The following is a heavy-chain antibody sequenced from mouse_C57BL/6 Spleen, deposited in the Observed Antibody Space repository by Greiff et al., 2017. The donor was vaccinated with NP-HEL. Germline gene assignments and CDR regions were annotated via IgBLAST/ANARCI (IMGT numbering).Heavy chain of an antibody. CDR3: ARGAYDGYYFDY. J-gene: IGHJ2*01. V-gene: IGHV5-17*01. CDR1: GFTFSDYG. CDR2: ISSGSSTI. D-gene: IGHD2-3*01. Sequence: DVKLVESGGGLVKPGGSLKLSCAASGFTFSDYGMHWVRQAPEKGLEWVAYISSGSSTIYYADTVKGRFTISRDNAKNTLFLQMTSLRSEDTAMYYCARGAYDGYYFDYWGQGTTLTVSS.